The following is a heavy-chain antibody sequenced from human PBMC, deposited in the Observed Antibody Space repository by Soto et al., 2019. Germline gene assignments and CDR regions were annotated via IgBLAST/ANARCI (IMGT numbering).Heavy chain of an antibody. J-gene: IGHJ3*02. Sequence: GGSLRLSCAASGFTFSSYAMSWVRQAPGKGLEWVSAISGSGGSTYYADSVKGRFTISRDNSKNTLYLQMNSLRAEDTAVYYCAKDVGDVVVPAAMRAFDIWGQGTMVTVSS. V-gene: IGHV3-23*01. D-gene: IGHD2-2*01. CDR3: AKDVGDVVVPAAMRAFDI. CDR2: ISGSGGST. CDR1: GFTFSSYA.